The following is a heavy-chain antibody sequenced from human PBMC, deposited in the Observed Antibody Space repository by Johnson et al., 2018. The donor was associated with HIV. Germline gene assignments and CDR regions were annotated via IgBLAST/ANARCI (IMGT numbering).Heavy chain of an antibody. V-gene: IGHV3-30*04. Sequence: QVQLVESGGCLVQPGGSLRLSCAASGFTFNNYAMHWIRQAPGKGLEWVALISYDVSNKYYADSVKGRFTISRDNSKKTLYLQMNSLRAEDTAVYYCAKGEVGATEVDAFDIWGQGTMVTVSS. J-gene: IGHJ3*02. CDR1: GFTFNNYA. CDR2: ISYDVSNK. CDR3: AKGEVGATEVDAFDI. D-gene: IGHD1-26*01.